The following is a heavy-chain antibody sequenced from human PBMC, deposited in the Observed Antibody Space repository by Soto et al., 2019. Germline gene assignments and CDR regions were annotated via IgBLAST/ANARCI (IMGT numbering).Heavy chain of an antibody. V-gene: IGHV5-51*01. D-gene: IGHD3-22*01. CDR2: IYPGDSDT. CDR1: GYSFTSYW. J-gene: IGHJ4*02. Sequence: ESLKISCKGSGYSFTSYWIVWVRQMPGKGLEWMGIIYPGDSDTRYSPSFQGQVTISADKSISTAYLQWSSLKASDTAMYYCTRSLYYDSSGYYYLDYWGQGTLVTVSS. CDR3: TRSLYYDSSGYYYLDY.